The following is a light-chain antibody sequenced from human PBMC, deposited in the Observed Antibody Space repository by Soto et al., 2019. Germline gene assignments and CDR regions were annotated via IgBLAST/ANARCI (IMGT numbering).Light chain of an antibody. V-gene: IGKV1-33*01. CDR3: QQYDYLPYT. J-gene: IGKJ2*01. CDR1: QDVSIY. Sequence: DIQMTQSPSSLSASVGDRVTITCQASQDVSIYLNWYQQKPGKAPKLLIYDASALETGVPSRFSGSGSGTDFTFTISSLQSEDIATYYCQQYDYLPYTFGQGTKVEIK. CDR2: DAS.